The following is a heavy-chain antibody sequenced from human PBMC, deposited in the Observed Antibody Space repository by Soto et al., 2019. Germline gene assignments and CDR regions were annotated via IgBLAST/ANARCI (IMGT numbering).Heavy chain of an antibody. V-gene: IGHV1-18*01. CDR3: ARDRGHSGYDQPYYYYDGMDV. D-gene: IGHD5-12*01. J-gene: IGHJ6*02. Sequence: QVQLVQSGAEVKKPGASVKVSCKASGYTFTSYGISWVRQAPGQGLEWMGWISAYNGNTNYAQKLQGRVTMTTDTSTSTAYMELRSLRSDDTAVYYCARDRGHSGYDQPYYYYDGMDVWGQGTTVTVSS. CDR2: ISAYNGNT. CDR1: GYTFTSYG.